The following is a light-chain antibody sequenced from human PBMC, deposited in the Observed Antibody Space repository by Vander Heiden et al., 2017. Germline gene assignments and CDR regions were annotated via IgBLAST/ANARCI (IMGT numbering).Light chain of an antibody. J-gene: IGLJ2*01. CDR3: GKSASRISAWV. CDR2: YKN. CDR1: SSNIGNNY. Sequence: QSLLTQPPPVSAAPGQQVTISCSGSSSNIGNNYVSWYQQLPGTATKILMVYKNKRPSGMPDRFLCYESGTSAIPGTIGLRTGDEADDYCGKSASRISAWVFGGGTKLTVL. V-gene: IGLV1-51*01.